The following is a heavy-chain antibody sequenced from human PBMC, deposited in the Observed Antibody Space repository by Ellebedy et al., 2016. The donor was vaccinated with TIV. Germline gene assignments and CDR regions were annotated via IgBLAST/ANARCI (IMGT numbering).Heavy chain of an antibody. D-gene: IGHD2-2*01. V-gene: IGHV4-39*01. CDR1: GGSFSGYY. Sequence: SETLSLTCAVYGGSFSGYYWGWIRQPPGKGLEWIGSIYYSGSTYYNPSLKSRVTISVDTSKNQFSLKLSSVTAADTAVYYCASDCSSTSCYDYWGQGTLVTVSS. J-gene: IGHJ4*02. CDR2: IYYSGST. CDR3: ASDCSSTSCYDY.